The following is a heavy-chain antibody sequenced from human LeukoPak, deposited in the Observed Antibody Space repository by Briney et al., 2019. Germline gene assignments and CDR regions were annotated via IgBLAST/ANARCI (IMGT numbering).Heavy chain of an antibody. J-gene: IGHJ6*02. CDR2: TNPNSGGT. D-gene: IGHD6-19*01. CDR1: GYTFTGYY. Sequence: ASVKVSCKASGYTFTGYYMHWVRQAPGQGFEWMGWTNPNSGGTNYAQKFQGRVTMTRDTSISTAYMELSRLRSDDTAVYYCARDLAGGWPGQVYNYYYYYGMDVWGQGTTVTVSS. V-gene: IGHV1-2*02. CDR3: ARDLAGGWPGQVYNYYYYYGMDV.